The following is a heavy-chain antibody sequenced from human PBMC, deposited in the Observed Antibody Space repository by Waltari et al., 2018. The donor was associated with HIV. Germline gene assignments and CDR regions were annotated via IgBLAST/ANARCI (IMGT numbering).Heavy chain of an antibody. CDR3: VREVVVAATWWFDP. CDR2: ISGDGSST. Sequence: EVQLVESGGGLVQPGGSLRLSCAASGFTFSNYWMHWVRQAPGKGLGWVSRISGDGSSTTYADSVKGRFTISRDNPKNTLYLQMNSLRVEDTAVYYCVREVVVAATWWFDPWGQGTLVTVSS. D-gene: IGHD2-15*01. CDR1: GFTFSNYW. J-gene: IGHJ5*02. V-gene: IGHV3-74*01.